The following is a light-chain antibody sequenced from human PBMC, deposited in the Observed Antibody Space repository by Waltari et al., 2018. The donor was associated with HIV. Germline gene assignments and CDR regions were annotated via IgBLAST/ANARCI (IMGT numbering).Light chain of an antibody. CDR3: SSYTGSSTWV. Sequence: QSALTQPPSVSGSPGPSVAISCTGTSSDVGTYNRVSWYQQPPGTAPKLMIYEVSNRPSGVPDRFSGSKSGNTASLTISGLQAEDEADYYCSSYTGSSTWVFGGGTKLTVL. CDR2: EVS. CDR1: SSDVGTYNR. J-gene: IGLJ3*02. V-gene: IGLV2-18*02.